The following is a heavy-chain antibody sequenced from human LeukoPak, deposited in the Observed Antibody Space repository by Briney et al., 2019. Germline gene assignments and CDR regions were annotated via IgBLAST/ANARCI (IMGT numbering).Heavy chain of an antibody. CDR3: AREPALPIVVVPAALKANWFDP. V-gene: IGHV3-30-3*01. CDR2: ISYDGSNK. CDR1: GFTFSSYA. Sequence: GRSLRLSCAASGFTFSSYAMHWVRQAPGKGLEWVAVISYDGSNKYYADSVKGRFTISRDNSKNTLYLQMNSPRAEDTAVYYCAREPALPIVVVPAALKANWFDPWGQGTLVTVSS. J-gene: IGHJ5*02. D-gene: IGHD2-2*01.